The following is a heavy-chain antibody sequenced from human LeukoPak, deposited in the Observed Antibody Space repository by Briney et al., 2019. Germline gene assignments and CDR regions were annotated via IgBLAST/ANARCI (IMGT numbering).Heavy chain of an antibody. J-gene: IGHJ4*02. CDR3: ARDGDHCSSTRCYDY. Sequence: ASVKVSCKASGGTFSSYAISWVRQAPGQGREWMGWINPNSGGTNYAQKFQGRVTMTRDTSISTAYMELSRLRSDDTAVYYCARDGDHCSSTRCYDYWGQGTLVTVSS. CDR2: INPNSGGT. V-gene: IGHV1-2*02. D-gene: IGHD2-2*01. CDR1: GGTFSSYA.